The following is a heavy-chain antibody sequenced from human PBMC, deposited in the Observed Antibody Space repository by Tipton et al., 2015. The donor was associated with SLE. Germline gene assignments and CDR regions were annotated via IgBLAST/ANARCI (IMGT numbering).Heavy chain of an antibody. D-gene: IGHD6-19*01. CDR2: IYYSGFT. CDR1: GASISSGSYY. J-gene: IGHJ4*01. CDR3: ARAPKRSGWDYYFDY. V-gene: IGHV4-61*01. Sequence: TLSLTCSVSGASISSGSYYWSWIRQPPGKGLEWIGYIYYSGFTNYNPSLKSRVRMSIDRSKNQFSLKLTSVTAADTAVYYCARAPKRSGWDYYFDYWGQGSLLTVSS.